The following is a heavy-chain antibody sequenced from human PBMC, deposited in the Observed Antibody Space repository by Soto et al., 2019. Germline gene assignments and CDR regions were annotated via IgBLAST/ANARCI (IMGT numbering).Heavy chain of an antibody. CDR2: ISWRTGII. CDR1: GFSCDEFA. V-gene: IGHV3-9*01. D-gene: IGHD6-19*01. J-gene: IGHJ3*02. Sequence: DVQLVESGGGLVQPGRSLILSCAASGFSCDEFAMHWVRQAPGKGLEWVSGISWRTGIIGYVDSVKGRFTISRDNAKNSLYLQMDGLRPVDTAFYFGAKDSRSSGGAEEGYGAFAIRGQGTLVSVSS. CDR3: AKDSRSSGGAEEGYGAFAI.